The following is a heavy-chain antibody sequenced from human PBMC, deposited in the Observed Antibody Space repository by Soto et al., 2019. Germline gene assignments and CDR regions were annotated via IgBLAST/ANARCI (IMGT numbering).Heavy chain of an antibody. CDR3: ARDLGQATFDY. J-gene: IGHJ4*02. CDR2: ISSSSSTI. V-gene: IGHV3-48*01. D-gene: IGHD5-12*01. CDR1: GFTFSSYS. Sequence: GGSLRLSCAASGFTFSSYSMNWVRQAPGKGLEWVSYISSSSSTIYYADSVKGRFTISRDNAKNSRYLQMNSLRAEETAVYYCARDLGQATFDYWGQGTLVTVSS.